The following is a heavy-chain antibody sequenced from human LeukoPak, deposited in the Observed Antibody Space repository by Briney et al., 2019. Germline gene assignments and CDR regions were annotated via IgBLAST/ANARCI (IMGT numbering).Heavy chain of an antibody. V-gene: IGHV4-34*01. CDR2: INHSGST. CDR1: GGSLTGYY. J-gene: IGHJ4*02. D-gene: IGHD6-6*01. Sequence: SETLSLTCVVYGGSLTGYYWSWIRQPPGKGLEWIGEINHSGSTNYNPSLKSRVTMSVDTSKNQFSLNLSSVTAADTAVYYCARGQGGSSSSRLDYWGQGTLVTVSS. CDR3: ARGQGGSSSSRLDY.